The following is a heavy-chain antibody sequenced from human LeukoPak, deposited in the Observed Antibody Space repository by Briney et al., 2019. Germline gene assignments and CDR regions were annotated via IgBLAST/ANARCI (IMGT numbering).Heavy chain of an antibody. V-gene: IGHV3-33*06. D-gene: IGHD6-19*01. CDR1: GFTFSSYG. J-gene: IGHJ4*02. CDR3: AKPSSGWYLFDY. Sequence: GGSLRLSCAASGFTFSSYGMHWVRQAPGKGLEWVAVIWYDGSNKYYADSVKGRFTISRDNSKNTLYLQMSSLRAEDTAVYYCAKPSSGWYLFDYWGQGTLVTVSS. CDR2: IWYDGSNK.